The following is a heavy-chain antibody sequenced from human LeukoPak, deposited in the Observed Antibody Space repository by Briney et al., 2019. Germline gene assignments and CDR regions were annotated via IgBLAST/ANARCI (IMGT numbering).Heavy chain of an antibody. Sequence: ASVKVSCKASGYTFTGYYMHWVRPAPGQGLEWMGWINPNSGGTNYAQKFQGRVTMTRDTSISTAYMELSRLRSDDTAVYYCARIRRTIFGVVISPFDYWGQGTLVTVSS. CDR2: INPNSGGT. J-gene: IGHJ4*02. D-gene: IGHD3-3*01. CDR3: ARIRRTIFGVVISPFDY. V-gene: IGHV1-2*02. CDR1: GYTFTGYY.